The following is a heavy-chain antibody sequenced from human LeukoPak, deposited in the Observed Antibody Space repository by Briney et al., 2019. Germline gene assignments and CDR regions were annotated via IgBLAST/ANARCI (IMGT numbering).Heavy chain of an antibody. V-gene: IGHV1-69*04. J-gene: IGHJ6*02. D-gene: IGHD5-18*01. Sequence: SVKVSCKTSGGTFSSSAITWVRQAPGQGLECMGRIIPVLNITTYAQKFQGRVTITADTSTSTVYMELSSLRSEETAVYYCARDQGLTAPPPYGLDVWGQGTTVIVSS. CDR1: GGTFSSSA. CDR3: ARDQGLTAPPPYGLDV. CDR2: IIPVLNIT.